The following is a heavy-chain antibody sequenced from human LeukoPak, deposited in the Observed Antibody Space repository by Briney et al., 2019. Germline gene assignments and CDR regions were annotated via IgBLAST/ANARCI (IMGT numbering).Heavy chain of an antibody. CDR2: INHSGST. D-gene: IGHD2-2*01. CDR1: GGSFSGYY. J-gene: IGHJ3*02. Sequence: SETLSLTCAVYGGSFSGYYWSWIRPPPGKWLEWIGEINHSGSTNYNPSLKSRVTISVDTSKNQFSLKLSSVTAADTAVYYCARGPRRYGVVVPAAPSGAFDIWGQGTMVTVSS. V-gene: IGHV4-34*01. CDR3: ARGPRRYGVVVPAAPSGAFDI.